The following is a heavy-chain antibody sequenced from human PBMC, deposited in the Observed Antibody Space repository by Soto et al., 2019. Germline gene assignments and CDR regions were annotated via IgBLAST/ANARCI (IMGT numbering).Heavy chain of an antibody. D-gene: IGHD3-16*01. CDR3: AKGAYDYIWGSYSAEDLVLNWFDP. V-gene: IGHV3-23*01. J-gene: IGHJ5*02. CDR1: GFTFSSYA. CDR2: ISGSGGST. Sequence: GGSLRLSCAASGFTFSSYAMSWVRQAPGKGLEWVSAISGSGGSTYYADSVKGRFTISRDNSKNTLYLQMNSLRAEDTAVYYCAKGAYDYIWGSYSAEDLVLNWFDPWGQGTLVTVSS.